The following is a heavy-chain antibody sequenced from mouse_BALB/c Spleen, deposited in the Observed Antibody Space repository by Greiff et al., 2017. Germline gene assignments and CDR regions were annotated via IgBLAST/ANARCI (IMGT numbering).Heavy chain of an antibody. Sequence: EVQGVESGGGLVQPGGSLKLSCAASGFTFSSYTMSWVRQTPEKRLEWVAYISNGGGSTYYPDTVKGRFTISRDNAKNTLYLQMSSLESEDTAMYYCARRGETYYGYWYFDVWGAGTTVTVSS. CDR2: ISNGGGST. CDR1: GFTFSSYT. CDR3: ARRGETYYGYWYFDV. V-gene: IGHV5-12-2*01. D-gene: IGHD1-1*02. J-gene: IGHJ1*01.